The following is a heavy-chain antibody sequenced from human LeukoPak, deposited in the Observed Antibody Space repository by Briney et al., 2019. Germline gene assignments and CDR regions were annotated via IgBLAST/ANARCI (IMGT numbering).Heavy chain of an antibody. J-gene: IGHJ5*02. CDR3: ARKRDYGDYSNWFDP. Sequence: GASVKVSCKASGGTFSSYAISWVRQAPGQGLEWMGGIIPIFGTANYAQKFQGRVTITADESTSTAYMELSSLRSEDTAVYYCARKRDYGDYSNWFDPWGQGTLVTVSS. V-gene: IGHV1-69*13. CDR2: IIPIFGTA. D-gene: IGHD4-17*01. CDR1: GGTFSSYA.